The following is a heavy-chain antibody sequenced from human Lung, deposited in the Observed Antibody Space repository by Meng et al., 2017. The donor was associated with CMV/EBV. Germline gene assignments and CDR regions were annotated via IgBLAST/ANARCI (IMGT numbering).Heavy chain of an antibody. CDR3: IRNDYSNY. CDR1: GFTFSNAW. V-gene: IGHV3-15*01. J-gene: IGHJ4*02. D-gene: IGHD4-11*01. CDR2: IKSKTDGGTT. Sequence: EWRLVWSCGGLVKPGGSLGLSLAASGFTFSNAWMSWVRKAPGKGLEWVGRIKSKTDGGTTDYAAPVKGRFTISRDDSKNTLYLQMNSLKTEDTAVYYCIRNDYSNYWGQGTLVTVSS.